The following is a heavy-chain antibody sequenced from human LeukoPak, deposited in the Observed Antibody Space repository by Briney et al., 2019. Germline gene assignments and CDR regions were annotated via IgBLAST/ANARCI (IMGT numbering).Heavy chain of an antibody. J-gene: IGHJ4*02. Sequence: GASVKISCKASGYTFTSFYIHWVRQAPGQGLEWMAIINPSGGTTRYAQKFQGRVTMTRDTSTSTVYMELSSLRSEDMAVYYCARDARPSYDTSGYYFPGDYWGQGTLVTVSS. CDR2: INPSGGTT. CDR1: GYTFTSFY. CDR3: ARDARPSYDTSGYYFPGDY. V-gene: IGHV1-46*01. D-gene: IGHD3-22*01.